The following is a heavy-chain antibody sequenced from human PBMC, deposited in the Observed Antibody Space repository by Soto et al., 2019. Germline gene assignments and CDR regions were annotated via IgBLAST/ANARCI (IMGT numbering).Heavy chain of an antibody. Sequence: PSETLSLTCTVSGDSISSGDHYWSWIRRPPGKGLELIGYIYYSGSTYYNPSLKGRVTISVDTSKNQFSLNLISVTAADTAVYYCARNRLVGATAWFYPWGQRTLLTISS. D-gene: IGHD1-26*01. J-gene: IGHJ5*02. CDR1: GDSISSGDHY. CDR3: ARNRLVGATAWFYP. CDR2: IYYSGST. V-gene: IGHV4-30-4*01.